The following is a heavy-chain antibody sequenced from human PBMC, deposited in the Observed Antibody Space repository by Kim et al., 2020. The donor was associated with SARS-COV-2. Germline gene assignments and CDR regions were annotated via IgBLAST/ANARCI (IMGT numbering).Heavy chain of an antibody. CDR3: ARVKDPSAGSVAYVRYFDWLESGDYYVMDV. Sequence: ASVKVSCKASGYTFSDYDISWVRQAPGQGLEWMGSISTYNGNTHYSQKFQDRVTMTTGTSTSIAYMELRSLRSDDTAVYYCARVKDPSAGSVAYVRYFDWLESGDYYVMDVWGQGTTVTVS. D-gene: IGHD3-9*01. CDR1: GYTFSDYD. V-gene: IGHV1-18*04. J-gene: IGHJ6*02. CDR2: ISTYNGNT.